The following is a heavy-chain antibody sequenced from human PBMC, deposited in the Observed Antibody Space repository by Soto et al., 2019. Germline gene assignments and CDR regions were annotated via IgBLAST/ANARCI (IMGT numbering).Heavy chain of an antibody. J-gene: IGHJ6*02. Sequence: EVQLVESGGGLVQPGGSLRLSCAASGFTLSNYAVNWVRQAPGKGLEWVSYISSDSRYIYYGDSVKGRFIISRDNARKSVYLQMNCLRDEDTAVYYCVRIKFVDCVFINVDVYDMDVWGQGTPVTVSS. V-gene: IGHV3-48*02. D-gene: IGHD2-21*01. CDR1: GFTLSNYA. CDR2: ISSDSRYI. CDR3: VRIKFVDCVFINVDVYDMDV.